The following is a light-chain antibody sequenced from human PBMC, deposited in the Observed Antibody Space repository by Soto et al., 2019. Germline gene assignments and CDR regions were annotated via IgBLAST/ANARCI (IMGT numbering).Light chain of an antibody. J-gene: IGKJ4*01. CDR1: QDINSR. CDR3: QQADSLPRT. CDR2: FAF. V-gene: IGKV1-12*01. Sequence: DIQMTQSPSSVFAPVEARATTTCRASQDINSRLAWYQQKPGKAPKLLIYFAFNLESGVPSRFIGSGSGTDFTLTITSLQPEDFATYYCQQADSLPRTFGGGTKVDIK.